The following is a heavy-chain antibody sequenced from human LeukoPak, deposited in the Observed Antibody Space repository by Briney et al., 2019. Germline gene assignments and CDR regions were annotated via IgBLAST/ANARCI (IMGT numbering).Heavy chain of an antibody. CDR2: INANSGGT. D-gene: IGHD2-15*01. V-gene: IGHV1-2*02. CDR1: GYSFTGYY. J-gene: IGHJ4*02. Sequence: ASVKVSCKASGYSFTGYYMHWVRQAPGQGPEWMGWINANSGGTQYAQKFQGRFTMTRDTSISTAYMELTRLRSDDTAVYYCARDGYCSGGTCPDLDYWGQGTLVTVSS. CDR3: ARDGYCSGGTCPDLDY.